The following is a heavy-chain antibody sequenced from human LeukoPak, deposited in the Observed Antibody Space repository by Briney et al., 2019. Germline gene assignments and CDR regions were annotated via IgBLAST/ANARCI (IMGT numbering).Heavy chain of an antibody. D-gene: IGHD3-16*02. Sequence: PGGTLRLSCAASGFTFRRYGMSWVRQAPGKGLEWVSTISGSGGSTYYADSVKGRFTISRDNSKNTLYVQMNSLRAEDTAVYYCARVPAGVIGMKDAFDIWGQGTMVTVSS. J-gene: IGHJ3*02. CDR1: GFTFRRYG. CDR2: ISGSGGST. V-gene: IGHV3-23*01. CDR3: ARVPAGVIGMKDAFDI.